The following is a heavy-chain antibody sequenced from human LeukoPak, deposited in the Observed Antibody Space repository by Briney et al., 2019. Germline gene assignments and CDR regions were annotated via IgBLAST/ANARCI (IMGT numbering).Heavy chain of an antibody. CDR1: GGSISSYY. CDR3: ARENSGWYYFDY. CDR2: IYYSGST. J-gene: IGHJ4*02. Sequence: SETLSLTCTVSGGSISSYYWSWIRQPTGKGLEWIGYIYYSGSTNYNPSLKSRVTISVDTSKNHFSLKLSSVTAADTAVYYCARENSGWYYFDYWGQGTLVTVSS. D-gene: IGHD6-19*01. V-gene: IGHV4-59*01.